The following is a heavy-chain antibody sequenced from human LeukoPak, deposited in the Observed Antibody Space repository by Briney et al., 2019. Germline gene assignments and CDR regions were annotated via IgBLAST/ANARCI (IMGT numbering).Heavy chain of an antibody. V-gene: IGHV4-61*01. CDR3: AKFPPDYYDSSGYHLTGY. CDR2: IYYSGST. CDR1: GYSISSGYY. J-gene: IGHJ4*02. Sequence: SETLSLTCAVSGYSISSGYYWGWIRQPPGKGLEWIGYIYYSGSTNYNPSLKSRVTISVDTSKNQFSLKLSSVTAADTAVYYCAKFPPDYYDSSGYHLTGYWGQGTLVTVSS. D-gene: IGHD3-22*01.